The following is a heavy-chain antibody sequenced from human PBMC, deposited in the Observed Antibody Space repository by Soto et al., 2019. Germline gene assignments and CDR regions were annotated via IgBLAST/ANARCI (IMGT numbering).Heavy chain of an antibody. CDR2: ISAHNGNT. J-gene: IGHJ4*02. CDR3: AXXXYGDY. V-gene: IGHV1-18*01. D-gene: IGHD1-1*01. CDR1: GYAFTTYG. Sequence: QVHLVQSGAEVKKPGASVKVSCKGSGYAFTTYGITWVRQAPGQGLEWMGWISAHNGNTNYAQKLQGRVTVTRDTSTSTAYXXXXXXXXXXXXXXXXAXXXYGDYWGQGALVTXXS.